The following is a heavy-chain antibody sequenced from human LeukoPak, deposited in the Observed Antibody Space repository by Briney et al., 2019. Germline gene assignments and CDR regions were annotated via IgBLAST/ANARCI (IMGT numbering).Heavy chain of an antibody. CDR3: AKDLSWRYYNSSGWYN. J-gene: IGHJ4*02. CDR1: GFTFSSYG. D-gene: IGHD6-19*01. Sequence: GGSLRLSCAASGFTFSSYGMHWVRQAPGKGLEWVAVISYDGSNKYYADSVKGRFTISRDNSKNTLYLQMNSLRAEDTAVYYCAKDLSWRYYNSSGWYNWGQGTLVTVSS. V-gene: IGHV3-30*18. CDR2: ISYDGSNK.